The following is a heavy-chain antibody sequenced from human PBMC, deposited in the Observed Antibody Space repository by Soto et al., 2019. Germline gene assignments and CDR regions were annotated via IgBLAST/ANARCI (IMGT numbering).Heavy chain of an antibody. V-gene: IGHV4-4*02. J-gene: IGHJ4*02. D-gene: IGHD3-10*02. Sequence: CETLYITCAVSGVSLTSGNWSTWVRQSPQRGLEYIGEIFHDGTANYYPSFERRVAMSVDTSRNQFSLKLTSVTAADTAVYFCARLVYDTRLHPMSFDFWDPAPLLTVS. CDR3: ARLVYDTRLHPMSFDF. CDR2: IFHDGTA. CDR1: GVSLTSGNW.